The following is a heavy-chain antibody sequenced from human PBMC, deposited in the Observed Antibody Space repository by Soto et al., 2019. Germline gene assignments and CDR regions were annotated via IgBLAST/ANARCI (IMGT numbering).Heavy chain of an antibody. V-gene: IGHV3-9*01. D-gene: IGHD6-13*01. Sequence: PGGSLRLSCAASGFTFDDYAMHWVRQAPGKGLEWVSGISWNSGSIGYADSVKGRFTISRDNAKNSLYLQMNSLRAEDTALYYCAKETGYSSSWHLDRYYYYGMDVWGQGTTVTVSS. CDR1: GFTFDDYA. CDR2: ISWNSGSI. CDR3: AKETGYSSSWHLDRYYYYGMDV. J-gene: IGHJ6*02.